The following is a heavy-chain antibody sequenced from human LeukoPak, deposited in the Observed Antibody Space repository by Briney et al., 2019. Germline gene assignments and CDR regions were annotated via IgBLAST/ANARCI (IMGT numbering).Heavy chain of an antibody. CDR1: GFTVSFNY. CDR2: IYSGGST. J-gene: IGHJ6*02. D-gene: IGHD1-26*01. Sequence: PGGSLRLSCAASGFTVSFNYMSWVCQAPGKGLEWVSVIYSGGSTYYADSVKGRFTISRDNSKNTLYLQMNSLRAEDTAVYYCARDHGYFLGATYGMDVWGQGTTVTVSS. V-gene: IGHV3-66*01. CDR3: ARDHGYFLGATYGMDV.